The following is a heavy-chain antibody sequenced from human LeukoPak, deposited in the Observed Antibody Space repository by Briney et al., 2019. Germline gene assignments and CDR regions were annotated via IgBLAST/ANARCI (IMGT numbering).Heavy chain of an antibody. V-gene: IGHV4-38-2*02. Sequence: SETLSLTCTVSGYSISSGYYWGWIRPPPGKGLEWIGRVYHSGSTYYNPSLKSRLTISVDTSKNHFSLKLLSVTAADTAVYYCARDPWVGSFDYWGQGTLVTVSS. CDR2: VYHSGST. CDR3: ARDPWVGSFDY. J-gene: IGHJ4*02. CDR1: GYSISSGYY. D-gene: IGHD1-26*01.